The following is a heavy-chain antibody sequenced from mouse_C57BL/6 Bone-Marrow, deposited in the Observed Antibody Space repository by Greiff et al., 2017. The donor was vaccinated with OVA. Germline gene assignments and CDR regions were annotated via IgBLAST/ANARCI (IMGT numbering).Heavy chain of an antibody. CDR1: GYTFTSYW. CDR2: IHPNSGST. CDR3: ATPSTGAWFAY. J-gene: IGHJ3*01. V-gene: IGHV1-64*01. Sequence: VQLQQPGAELVKPGASVKLSCKASGYTFTSYWMHWVKQRPGQGLEWIGMIHPNSGSTNYNEKFKSKATLTVDKSSSTAYMQLSSLTSEDSAVYYCATPSTGAWFAYWGKGTLVTVSA.